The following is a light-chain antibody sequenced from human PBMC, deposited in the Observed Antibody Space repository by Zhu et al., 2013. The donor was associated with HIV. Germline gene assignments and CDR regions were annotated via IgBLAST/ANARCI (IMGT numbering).Light chain of an antibody. Sequence: SYELIQPPSVSVSPGQTANITCSGDKLGSRYVCWYQQKPGQSPVLVIYQDNKRPSGIPERFSGSNSGNTATLTISGTQAVDEADYYCQAWDSGIALYVFGTGTKVTVL. CDR1: KLGSRY. CDR2: QDN. J-gene: IGLJ1*01. CDR3: QAWDSGIALYV. V-gene: IGLV3-1*01.